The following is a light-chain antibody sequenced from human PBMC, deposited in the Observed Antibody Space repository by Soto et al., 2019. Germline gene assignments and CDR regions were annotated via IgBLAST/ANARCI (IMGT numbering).Light chain of an antibody. J-gene: IGLJ2*01. CDR1: SSDVGGYHY. CDR3: SAYAGSSTWV. V-gene: IGLV2-8*01. CDR2: EVY. Sequence: QSAPTQPPSASGSPGQSVTFSCTGTSSDVGGYHYVSWYQQYPGKAPKLMIYEVYKRHSGVPDRFSGSKSGNTASLTVSGLQPEDEADYYCSAYAGSSTWVFGGGTQLTVL.